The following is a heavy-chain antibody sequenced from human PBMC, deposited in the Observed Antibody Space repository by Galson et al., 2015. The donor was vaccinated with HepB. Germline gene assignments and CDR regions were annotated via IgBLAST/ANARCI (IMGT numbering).Heavy chain of an antibody. CDR1: GYFFKDYG. J-gene: IGHJ1*01. CDR3: ARDVGIRSWYKLGYLPH. V-gene: IGHV1-18*01. CDR2: TSPYNGNV. D-gene: IGHD6-13*01. Sequence: SVTVSCKASGYFFKDYGINWVRQAPGRGLEWIGWTSPYNGNVNYAQKFQGRVTMTSDTSTSTVFMDLGSLTGDETAIYYCARDVGIRSWYKLGYLPHWGQGTLVTVSS.